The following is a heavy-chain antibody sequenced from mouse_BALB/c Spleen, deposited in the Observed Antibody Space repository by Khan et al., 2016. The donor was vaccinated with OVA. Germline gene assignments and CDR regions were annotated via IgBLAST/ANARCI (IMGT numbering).Heavy chain of an antibody. J-gene: IGHJ4*01. CDR2: INTYTGEP. V-gene: IGHV9-3-1*01. CDR1: GHTFTKFG. D-gene: IGHD2-10*01. CDR3: ARPPYFSYVLDN. Sequence: QIQLVQSGPEVKKPGETVKLSCKASGHTFTKFGMNWVKQAPGKGLKWMGWINTYTGEPTYADDFNGRFAFSLETSASTAYLQINNLKNEDTATYFCARPPYFSYVLDNWGQGTSVTVSS.